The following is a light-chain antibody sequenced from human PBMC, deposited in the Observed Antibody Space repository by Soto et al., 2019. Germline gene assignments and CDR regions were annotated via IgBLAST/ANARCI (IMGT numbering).Light chain of an antibody. J-gene: IGLJ1*01. Sequence: QSVLTQHASVSGSPGQSITISCTGTSGDIGSYNRVSWYQQHPGKAPKLIIYEVTDRPSGVSNRFSGSKSGNTASLTISGLQAEDEAEYYCSSYTNINTRACVFGTGTKLTVL. CDR3: SSYTNINTRACV. CDR2: EVT. CDR1: SGDIGSYNR. V-gene: IGLV2-14*01.